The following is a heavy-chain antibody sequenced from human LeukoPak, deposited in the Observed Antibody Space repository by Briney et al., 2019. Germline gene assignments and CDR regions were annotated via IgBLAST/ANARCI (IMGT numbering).Heavy chain of an antibody. CDR1: GGSINSYY. CDR3: ARAPSGYRYWYFDL. V-gene: IGHV4-59*01. Sequence: SETLSLTCTDSGGSINSYYWSWVRQPPGKGLEWIGYIYYIVTTNYNPSLKSRVAISVDTSKNQFSLKLSSVTAADTAVYYCARAPSGYRYWYFDLWGRGTLVTVSS. CDR2: IYYIVTT. J-gene: IGHJ2*01. D-gene: IGHD3-22*01.